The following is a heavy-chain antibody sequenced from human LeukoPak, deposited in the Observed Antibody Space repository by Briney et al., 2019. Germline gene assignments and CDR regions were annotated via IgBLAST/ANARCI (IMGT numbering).Heavy chain of an antibody. Sequence: ASVKVSCKASGYTFTGYYMHWVRQAPGQGLEWMGWINPNSGGTNYAQKFQGRVTMTRHTSISTAYMELSRLRSDGTAVYYCARRTYYYDSSGFYFDYWGQGTLVTVSS. CDR3: ARRTYYYDSSGFYFDY. D-gene: IGHD3-22*01. CDR1: GYTFTGYY. CDR2: INPNSGGT. V-gene: IGHV1-2*02. J-gene: IGHJ4*02.